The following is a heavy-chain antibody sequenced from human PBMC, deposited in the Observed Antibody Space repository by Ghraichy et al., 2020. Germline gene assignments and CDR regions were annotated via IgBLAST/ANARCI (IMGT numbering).Heavy chain of an antibody. J-gene: IGHJ4*02. D-gene: IGHD2-15*01. CDR1: GGSISSYY. CDR2: IYYSGST. Sequence: ESLNISCTVSGGSISSYYWSWIRQPPGKGLEWIGYIYYSGSTNYNPSLKSQVTISVDTSKNQFSLKLSSVTAADTAVYYCASHCSGGSCYSGLSWGQGTLVTVSS. CDR3: ASHCSGGSCYSGLS. V-gene: IGHV4-59*01.